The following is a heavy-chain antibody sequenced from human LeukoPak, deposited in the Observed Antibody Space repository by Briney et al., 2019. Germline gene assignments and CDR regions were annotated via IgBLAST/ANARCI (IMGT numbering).Heavy chain of an antibody. J-gene: IGHJ4*02. V-gene: IGHV4-39*07. CDR3: ARVFAVPYFDY. Sequence: SETLSLTCSVSGGSININNYYWAWVRQPPGKALEWVGSIYYTGNTFYNPSLQSRVTMSVDTSKTQFSLKLKSVTAADTAVYYCARVFAVPYFDYWGQGTLVTVSS. D-gene: IGHD6-19*01. CDR1: GGSININNYY. CDR2: IYYTGNT.